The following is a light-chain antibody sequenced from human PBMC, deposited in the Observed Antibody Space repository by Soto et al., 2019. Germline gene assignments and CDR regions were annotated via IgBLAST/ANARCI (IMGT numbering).Light chain of an antibody. V-gene: IGKV3-15*01. J-gene: IGKJ1*01. Sequence: EIVMTQSPATLSVSPGERATLSCRASQSLNSNLAWYHQKPGQAPRLLIYGASTRATGIPARFSGTGSGTEFTLTISSLQSEDFAVYYCQQYNNWPLTFGQGTKVEI. CDR2: GAS. CDR1: QSLNSN. CDR3: QQYNNWPLT.